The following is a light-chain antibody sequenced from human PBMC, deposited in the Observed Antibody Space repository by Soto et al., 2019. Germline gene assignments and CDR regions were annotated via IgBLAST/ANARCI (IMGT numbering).Light chain of an antibody. J-gene: IGKJ1*01. CDR2: DVS. V-gene: IGKV3-20*01. Sequence: IVLTQSPGTLSFSPWERATLSCRASQSVTDKYFAWFQQKPGQAPRLFIYDVSTRATGIPDRFSASGSGTDFSLTISRLEPEDFAVYYCQQYGSSPTFGQGTKVDIK. CDR3: QQYGSSPT. CDR1: QSVTDKY.